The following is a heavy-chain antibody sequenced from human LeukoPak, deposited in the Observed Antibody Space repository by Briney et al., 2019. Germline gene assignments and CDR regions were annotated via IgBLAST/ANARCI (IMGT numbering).Heavy chain of an antibody. J-gene: IGHJ3*02. D-gene: IGHD1-26*01. CDR3: ARPVGATTSGAFDI. Sequence: GEALKISCKGAGYRFTSYWIGGVRQRPGKGLEGRGIIYPGDCDTRYTPSFQGQVTISADKSISTAYLQWSSLKASDTAMYYCARPVGATTSGAFDIWGQGTMVTVSS. CDR2: IYPGDCDT. V-gene: IGHV5-51*01. CDR1: GYRFTSYW.